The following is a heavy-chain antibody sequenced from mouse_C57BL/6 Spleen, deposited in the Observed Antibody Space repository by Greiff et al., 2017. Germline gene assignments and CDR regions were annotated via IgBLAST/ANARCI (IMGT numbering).Heavy chain of an antibody. V-gene: IGHV5-16*01. D-gene: IGHD2-3*01. J-gene: IGHJ1*03. CDR2: INYDGSST. CDR1: GFTFSDYY. Sequence: EVQLVASEGGLVQPGSSMKLSCTASGFTFSDYYMAWVRQVPEKGLEWVANINYDGSSTYYLDSLKSRFIISRDNAKNILYLQMSSLKSEDTATYYCARDRGYDGYYSWYFDVWGTGTTVTVSS. CDR3: ARDRGYDGYYSWYFDV.